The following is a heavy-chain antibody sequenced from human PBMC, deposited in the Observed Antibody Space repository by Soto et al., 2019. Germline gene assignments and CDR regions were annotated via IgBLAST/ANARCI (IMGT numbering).Heavy chain of an antibody. V-gene: IGHV4-59*01. D-gene: IGHD2-21*02. CDR1: GGSISGYY. J-gene: IGHJ6*02. Sequence: LTCTVSGGSISGYYWSWIRQPPGKGLEWIGYMYNTGSTVYNPSFKSRVTISVDTSKNQFSLKLNSVTAADTAVYYCARDLWGYCGTDCYPLDVWGQGTTVTVSS. CDR3: ARDLWGYCGTDCYPLDV. CDR2: MYNTGST.